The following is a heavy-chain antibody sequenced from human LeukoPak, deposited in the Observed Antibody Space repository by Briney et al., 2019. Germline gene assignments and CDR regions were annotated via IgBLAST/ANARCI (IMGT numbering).Heavy chain of an antibody. CDR1: GFTFDDYG. D-gene: IGHD6-13*01. V-gene: IGHV3-30*02. CDR2: IRYDGSHK. J-gene: IGHJ6*03. CDR3: AKRRAAAGTSTYYFYYMDV. Sequence: GGSLRLSCAASGFTFDDYGMHWVRQAPGKGLEWVAFIRYDGSHKYYADSVKGRFTISRDNSKNTLYLQMNSLRAEDTAVYYCAKRRAAAGTSTYYFYYMDVWGKGTTVTVSS.